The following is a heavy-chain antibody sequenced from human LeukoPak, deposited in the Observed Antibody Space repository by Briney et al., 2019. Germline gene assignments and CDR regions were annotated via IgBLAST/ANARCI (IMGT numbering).Heavy chain of an antibody. J-gene: IGHJ6*03. CDR2: ITSGSSHI. CDR1: GFTFSSYN. D-gene: IGHD1-26*01. Sequence: GGSLRLSCAASGFTFSSYNMNWVRQTPGQGLEWVTPITSGSSHIYYADSVKGRFTISRDNAKSSLYLQMNSLRAEDTAVYYCARDPYSGSYGADYYYYMDVWGKGTTVTISS. CDR3: ARDPYSGSYGADYYYYMDV. V-gene: IGHV3-21*01.